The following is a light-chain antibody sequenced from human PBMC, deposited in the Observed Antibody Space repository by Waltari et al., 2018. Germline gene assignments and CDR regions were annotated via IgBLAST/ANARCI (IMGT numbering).Light chain of an antibody. CDR1: SSYGVGYTY. V-gene: IGLV2-8*01. CDR2: EVS. Sequence: QSALTQPPSASGSPGQSVPISCTATSSYGVGYTYVSWYQQHPGKAPKLMIYEVSKRPSGVPDRFSGSKSGNTASLTVSGLQAEDEADYYCSSYAGSNNVVFGGGTKLTVL. J-gene: IGLJ2*01. CDR3: SSYAGSNNVV.